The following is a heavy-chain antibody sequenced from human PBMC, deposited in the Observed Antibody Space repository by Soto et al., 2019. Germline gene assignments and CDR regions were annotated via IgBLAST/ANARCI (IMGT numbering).Heavy chain of an antibody. V-gene: IGHV3-9*01. CDR2: IDWNNGAI. D-gene: IGHD2-2*03. CDR1: GFTFDDYV. Sequence: EVQLVESGGGLVQPGRSLRLSCAASGFTFDDYVVHWVRQVPGKGLEWVSGIDWNNGAIGYADSVKGRFIISRDSAKNSLFLQMNSLRAEDTALYYCAKDIGYCSSTRCDYGMDVWGQGTTVTVSS. CDR3: AKDIGYCSSTRCDYGMDV. J-gene: IGHJ6*02.